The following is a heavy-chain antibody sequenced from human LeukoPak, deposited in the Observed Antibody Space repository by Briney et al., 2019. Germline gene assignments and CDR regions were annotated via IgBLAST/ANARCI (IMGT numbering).Heavy chain of an antibody. CDR1: GYTFTGYY. CDR2: INPNSGGT. D-gene: IGHD5-12*01. CDR3: ARRWLRHDPNDY. Sequence: ASVKVSRKASGYTFTGYYMHWVRQAPGQGLEWMGRINPNSGGTNYAQKFQGRVTMTRDTSISTAYMELSRLRSDDTAVYYCARRWLRHDPNDYWGQGTLVTVSS. J-gene: IGHJ4*02. V-gene: IGHV1-2*06.